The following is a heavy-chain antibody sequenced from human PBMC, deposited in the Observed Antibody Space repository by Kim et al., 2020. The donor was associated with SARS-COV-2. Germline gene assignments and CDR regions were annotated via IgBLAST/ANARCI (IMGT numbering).Heavy chain of an antibody. CDR1: GFTFSDYY. CDR3: PRASTGSDLKSYCFSDL. D-gene: IGHD3-10*01. J-gene: IGHJ2*01. Sequence: GGSLRLSCAASGFTFSDYYMSWIRQAPGKGLEWVSYISGSGGIIYYRAPVKGRFTILRDNAKNSLYLQMNSLRAEDTALYYCPRASTGSDLKSYCFSDL. CDR2: ISGSGGII. V-gene: IGHV3-11*04.